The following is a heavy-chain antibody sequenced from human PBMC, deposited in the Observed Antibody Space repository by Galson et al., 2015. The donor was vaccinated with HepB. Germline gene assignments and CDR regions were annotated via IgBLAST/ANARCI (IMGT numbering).Heavy chain of an antibody. CDR1: GFTFSNAW. CDR3: TTGEYSSSSVVAYYYYYGMDV. J-gene: IGHJ6*02. CDR2: IKSKTDGGTT. V-gene: IGHV3-15*01. Sequence: SLRLSCAASGFTFSNAWMSWVRQAPGEGLEWVGRIKSKTDGGTTDYAAPVKGRFTISRDDSKNTLYLQMNSLKTEDTAVYYCTTGEYSSSSVVAYYYYYGMDVWGQGTTVTVSS. D-gene: IGHD6-6*01.